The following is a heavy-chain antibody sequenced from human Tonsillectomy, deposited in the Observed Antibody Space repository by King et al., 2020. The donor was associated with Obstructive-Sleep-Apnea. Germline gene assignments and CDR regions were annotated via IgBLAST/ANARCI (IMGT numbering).Heavy chain of an antibody. D-gene: IGHD6-19*01. CDR2: MKSKTDGETA. CDR1: GFSFTNTW. J-gene: IGHJ3*02. CDR3: TKEYTSGWEDAFDI. V-gene: IGHV3-15*01. Sequence: VQLVESGGGLVKPGGSLRVSCGGSGFSFTNTWMNWVRQAPGKGLEWVGRMKSKTDGETADSAAPVKGRFTISRDDSKNTVYLQMNSLKTEDTAEYYCTKEYTSGWEDAFDIWGQGTMVTVSS.